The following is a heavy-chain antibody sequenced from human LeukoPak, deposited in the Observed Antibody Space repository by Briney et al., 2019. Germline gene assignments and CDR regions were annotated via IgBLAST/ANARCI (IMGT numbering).Heavy chain of an antibody. D-gene: IGHD6-6*01. V-gene: IGHV3-21*01. CDR2: ISSSSSYI. J-gene: IGHJ4*02. CDR3: ARDVGSSGTDY. CDR1: GFTFSSYS. Sequence: NSGGSLRLSCAASGFTFSSYSMNWVRQAPGKGLEWVSSISSSSSYIYYADSVKGRFTISRDNAKNSLYLLMNSLRAEDTAVYYCARDVGSSGTDYWGQGTLVTVSS.